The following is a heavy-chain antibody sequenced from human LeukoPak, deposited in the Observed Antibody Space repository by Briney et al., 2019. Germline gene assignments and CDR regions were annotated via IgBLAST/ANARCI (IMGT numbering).Heavy chain of an antibody. CDR3: ARIAVAGSVGYYYYGMDV. CDR2: ISSSSSYT. D-gene: IGHD6-19*01. V-gene: IGHV3-11*06. CDR1: GFTFSDYY. J-gene: IGHJ6*04. Sequence: GGSLRLSCAASGFTFSDYYMSWIRQAPGKGLEWVSYISSSSSYTNSADSVKGRFTISRDNAKNSLYLHMNSLRPAATPVYYCARIAVAGSVGYYYYGMDVWGKGTTVTVSS.